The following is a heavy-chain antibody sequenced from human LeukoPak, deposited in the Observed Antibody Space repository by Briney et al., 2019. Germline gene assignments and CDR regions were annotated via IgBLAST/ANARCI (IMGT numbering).Heavy chain of an antibody. CDR1: IGSISSYY. D-gene: IGHD3-16*01. J-gene: IGHJ6*03. CDR2: IHYSGST. Sequence: SETLSLTCSVSIGSISSYYWSWIRQPPGKGLEWIGYIHYSGSTNYNPSLKSRVTISADTSKNQFSLRLSSVTTADTAVYYCARETSQKGAHYMDVWGKGTTVTISS. CDR3: ARETSQKGAHYMDV. V-gene: IGHV4-59*01.